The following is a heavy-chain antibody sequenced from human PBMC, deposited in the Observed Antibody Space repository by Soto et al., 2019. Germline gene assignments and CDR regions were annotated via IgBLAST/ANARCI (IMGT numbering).Heavy chain of an antibody. CDR1: GYTLTELS. D-gene: IGHD3-3*01. J-gene: IGHJ4*02. CDR2: FDPEDGET. V-gene: IGHV1-24*01. CDR3: ATTHDFWSGYSY. Sequence: VKVSCKVSGYTLTELSMHWVRQAPGKGLEWMGGFDPEDGETIYAQKFQGRVTMTEDTSTDTAYMELSSLRSEDTAVYYCATTHDFWSGYSYWGQGTLVTVSS.